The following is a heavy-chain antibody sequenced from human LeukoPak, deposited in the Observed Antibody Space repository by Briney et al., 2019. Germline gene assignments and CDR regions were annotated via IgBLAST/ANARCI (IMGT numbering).Heavy chain of an antibody. CDR3: AAGGCSGGSCYYYYYGMDV. V-gene: IGHV1-69*13. J-gene: IGHJ6*02. CDR1: GGTFSSYA. Sequence: ASVKVSCKASGGTFSSYAISWVRQAPGQGLEWMGGIIPIFGTANYAQKFQGRVTTTADESTSTAYMELSSLRSEDTAVYYCAAGGCSGGSCYYYYYGMDVWGQGTTVTVSS. D-gene: IGHD2-15*01. CDR2: IIPIFGTA.